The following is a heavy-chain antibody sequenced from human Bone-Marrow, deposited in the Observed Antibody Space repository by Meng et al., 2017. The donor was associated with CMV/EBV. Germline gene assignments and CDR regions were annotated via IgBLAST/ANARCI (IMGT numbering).Heavy chain of an antibody. CDR3: AREGVIPAERPTEETYYFDN. D-gene: IGHD2-2*01. V-gene: IGHV1-69*10. CDR1: GGTVNTYT. Sequence: SVKVSCKASGGTVNTYTFNWVRQAPGRGLEWMGGIIPYLGEPTYAQAFQGRVTITADISTRTAHMELNSLRSADTAVYYCAREGVIPAERPTEETYYFDNWGQGTLVTVSS. CDR2: IIPYLGEP. J-gene: IGHJ4*02.